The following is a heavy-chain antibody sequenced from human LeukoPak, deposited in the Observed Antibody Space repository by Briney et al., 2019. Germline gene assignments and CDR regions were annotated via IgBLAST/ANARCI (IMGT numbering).Heavy chain of an antibody. D-gene: IGHD6-19*01. CDR1: GGSITSSSYY. CDR3: ASGSSSGWYRSEVYYFGY. V-gene: IGHV4-39*01. Sequence: MTSETLSLTCTVSGGSITSSSYYWGWIRQPPGKGLEWIGTIYYSGSTCYNPSLTSRVTISVDTSKNQFSLKLSSVTAADTAVFYCASGSSSGWYRSEVYYFGYWGQGTLVTVSS. J-gene: IGHJ4*02. CDR2: IYYSGST.